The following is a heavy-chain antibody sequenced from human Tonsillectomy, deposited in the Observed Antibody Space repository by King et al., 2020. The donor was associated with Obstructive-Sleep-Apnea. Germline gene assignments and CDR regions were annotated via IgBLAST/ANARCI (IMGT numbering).Heavy chain of an antibody. J-gene: IGHJ6*02. CDR2: IYYSGST. CDR3: AREADYDYVCGTFRLTDYYYHMYV. CDR1: GGSINSGGYY. V-gene: IGHV4-31*03. Sequence: QLQESGPGLVKPSQTLSLTCTVSGGSINSGGYYWTWIRQHPGKGLEWIGNIYYSGSTSYNPSLKSRVTISVDTSKNQFSLKLNSVTAADTAVYYCAREADYDYVCGTFRLTDYYYHMYVWGQGTTVTVSS. D-gene: IGHD3-16*02.